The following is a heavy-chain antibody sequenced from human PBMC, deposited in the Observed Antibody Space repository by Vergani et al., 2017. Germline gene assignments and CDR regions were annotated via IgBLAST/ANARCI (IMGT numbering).Heavy chain of an antibody. Sequence: QVQLVQSGAEVKKPGASVKVSCKASGYTFTGYYMHWVRQAPGQGLEWMGWINPNSGGTNYAQKFQGWITMTRDTSISTAYMGLSRLRSDDTAVYYCARDLGYCSGGSCYFDDWGEGSLVTVSS. V-gene: IGHV1-2*04. J-gene: IGHJ4*02. D-gene: IGHD2-15*01. CDR3: ARDLGYCSGGSCYFDD. CDR2: INPNSGGT. CDR1: GYTFTGYY.